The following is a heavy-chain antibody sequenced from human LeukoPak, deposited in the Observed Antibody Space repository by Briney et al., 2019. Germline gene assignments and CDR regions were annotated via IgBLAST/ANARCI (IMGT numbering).Heavy chain of an antibody. CDR2: FKSKADGGTT. CDR3: VRGGSAFDY. CDR1: GFTFSTAW. D-gene: IGHD2-15*01. Sequence: GGSLRLSCAASGFTFSTAWMSWVRQAPGKGLEWVARFKSKADGGTTDYAAPVQGRFTVSRDDSINMVWLQMSRLKTEDTVIYYCVRGGSAFDYWSQGTLVTVSS. J-gene: IGHJ4*02. V-gene: IGHV3-15*01.